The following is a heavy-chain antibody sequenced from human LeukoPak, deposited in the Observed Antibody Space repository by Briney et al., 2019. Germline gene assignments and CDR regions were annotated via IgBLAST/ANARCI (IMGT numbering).Heavy chain of an antibody. J-gene: IGHJ4*02. CDR3: AKDRDGDYLFDY. CDR2: ISGTDGSR. CDR1: GFTFSSND. V-gene: IGHV3-23*01. D-gene: IGHD4-17*01. Sequence: GGSLRLSCAASGFTFSSNDMSWVRQAPGKGLEWVSGISGTDGSRSYADSVKGRFTISRDNSKNTLFLQMSSLRAEDTAVYYCAKDRDGDYLFDYWGQGTLVTVSS.